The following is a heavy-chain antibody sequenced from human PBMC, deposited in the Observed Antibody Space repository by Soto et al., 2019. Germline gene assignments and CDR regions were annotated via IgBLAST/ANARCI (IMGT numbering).Heavy chain of an antibody. Sequence: QVQLVQSEAEVKKPGASLKVSCRASGYNFANYGISWVRQAPGQGLEWMGWISAHNGDTKYAQKVQGRVTMTADTXXXXXXXXXXXXXXXXXXXXXXXXXXAYNDFWGGVMELYSYNMDVWGQGTTVTVAA. D-gene: IGHD3-3*01. CDR3: XXXXAYNDFWGGVMELYSYNMDV. V-gene: IGHV1-18*01. J-gene: IGHJ6*01. CDR1: GYNFANYG. CDR2: ISAHNGDT.